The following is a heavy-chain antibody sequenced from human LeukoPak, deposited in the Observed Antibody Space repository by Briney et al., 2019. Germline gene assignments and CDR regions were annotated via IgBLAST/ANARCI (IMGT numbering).Heavy chain of an antibody. CDR2: IYSGST. D-gene: IGHD4-11*01. Sequence: SQTLSLTCTVSGASISSDSDYWSWIRQPAGKGLEWIGRIYSGSTDYNPSLRSRLTISVDTSKNQFSLKLSSVTAADTAVYYCARSYSWSNWFDPWGQGTLVTVSS. CDR3: ARSYSWSNWFDP. J-gene: IGHJ5*02. V-gene: IGHV4-61*02. CDR1: GASISSDSDY.